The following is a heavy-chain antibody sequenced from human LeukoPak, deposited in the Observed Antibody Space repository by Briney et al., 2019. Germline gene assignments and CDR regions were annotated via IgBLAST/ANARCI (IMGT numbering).Heavy chain of an antibody. Sequence: SETLPLTCTVSGGSISTYHWSWIRQPPGKGPEWIGYIYFSGSTDYSPSLKSRVTMSVDTSMNQFSLNLSSVTAADTAIYYCARAVISFGGVIAKGFDCWGQGTLVTVSS. J-gene: IGHJ4*02. V-gene: IGHV4-59*01. CDR3: ARAVISFGGVIAKGFDC. CDR2: IYFSGST. CDR1: GGSISTYH. D-gene: IGHD3-16*02.